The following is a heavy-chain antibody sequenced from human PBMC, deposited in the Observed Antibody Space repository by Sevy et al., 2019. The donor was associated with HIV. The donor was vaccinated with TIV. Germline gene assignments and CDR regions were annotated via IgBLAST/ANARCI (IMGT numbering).Heavy chain of an antibody. CDR3: ARVYGARDYYYGMDV. CDR1: GYTFTSYD. J-gene: IGHJ6*02. Sequence: ASVKVSCKASGYTFTSYDINWVRQATGRGLEWMGWMNPNSANTGYAQKFQGRVTMTRNTSISTAYMELSSLRSEDTAVYYCARVYGARDYYYGMDVWGQGTTVTVSS. D-gene: IGHD4-17*01. V-gene: IGHV1-8*01. CDR2: MNPNSANT.